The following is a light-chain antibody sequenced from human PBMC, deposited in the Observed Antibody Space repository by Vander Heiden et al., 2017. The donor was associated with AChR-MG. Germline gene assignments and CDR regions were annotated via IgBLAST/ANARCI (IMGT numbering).Light chain of an antibody. CDR3: QSYDSSLSGVV. CDR1: SSNIGAGYD. CDR2: GNS. Sequence: QSVLTQPPSVSGAPGQRVPISCTGSSSNIGAGYDVHWYQQLPGTAPKLLIYGNSHRPSGVPDRFSGSKSGTSASLAITGLQADDEADYYCQSYDSSLSGVVFGGGTKLTVL. V-gene: IGLV1-40*01. J-gene: IGLJ2*01.